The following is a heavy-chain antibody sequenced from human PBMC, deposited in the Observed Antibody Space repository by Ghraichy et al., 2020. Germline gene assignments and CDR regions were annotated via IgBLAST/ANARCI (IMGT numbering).Heavy chain of an antibody. CDR3: SRGGGAGTPVLYHMDV. V-gene: IGHV3-21*01. CDR1: GLMFSPNT. Sequence: ETLSLTCVASGLMFSPNTMNWVRQAPGKGLEWVSSISSSTRYIYYADSVKGGFTISRDNAQNSLYLQMNSLRAEDTAVYYCSRGGGAGTPVLYHMDVWGLGTTVTVSS. D-gene: IGHD6-19*01. J-gene: IGHJ6*02. CDR2: ISSSTRYI.